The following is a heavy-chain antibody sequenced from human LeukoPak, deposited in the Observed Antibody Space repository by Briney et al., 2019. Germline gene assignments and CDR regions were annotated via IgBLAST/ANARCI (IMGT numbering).Heavy chain of an antibody. D-gene: IGHD5-18*01. J-gene: IGHJ4*02. CDR2: IYHSGST. Sequence: SETLSLTCTVSGGSISRSSYYWGWIRQPPGKGLEWIGYIYHSGSTYYNPSLKSRVTISVDRSKNQFSLNLTSVAAADTAVYYCARGYSYGSWVYFDYWGRGTLVTLSS. CDR3: ARGYSYGSWVYFDY. CDR1: GGSISRSSYY. V-gene: IGHV4-39*07.